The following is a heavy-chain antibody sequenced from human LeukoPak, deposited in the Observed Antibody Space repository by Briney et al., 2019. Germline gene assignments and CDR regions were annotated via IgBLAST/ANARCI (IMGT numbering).Heavy chain of an antibody. CDR2: INPNSGGT. CDR3: ARGAPLYYYYGMDV. V-gene: IGHV1-2*02. J-gene: IGHJ6*02. Sequence: ASVKVSCKASGYTFTGYYMHWVRQAPGQGLEWMGWINPNSGGTNYAQKFQGRVTMTRDTSISTAYMELSRLRSGDTAVYYCARGAPLYYYYGMDVWGQGTTVTVSS. D-gene: IGHD4/OR15-4a*01. CDR1: GYTFTGYY.